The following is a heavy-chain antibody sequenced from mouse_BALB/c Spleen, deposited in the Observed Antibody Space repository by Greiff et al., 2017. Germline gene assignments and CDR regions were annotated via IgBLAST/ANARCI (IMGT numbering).Heavy chain of an antibody. CDR3: ARENYYGSSYLFAY. CDR2: ISSGSSTI. CDR1: GFTFSSFG. D-gene: IGHD1-1*01. J-gene: IGHJ3*01. V-gene: IGHV5-17*02. Sequence: EVMLVESGGGLVQPGGSRKLSCAASGFTFSSFGMHWVRQAPEKGLEWVAYISSGSSTIYYADTVKGRFTISRDNPKNTLFLQMTSLRSEDTAMYYCARENYYGSSYLFAYWGQGTLVTVSA.